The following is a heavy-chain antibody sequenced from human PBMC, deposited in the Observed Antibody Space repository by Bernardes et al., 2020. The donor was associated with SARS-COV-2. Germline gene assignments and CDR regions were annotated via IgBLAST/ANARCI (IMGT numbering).Heavy chain of an antibody. D-gene: IGHD3-9*01. CDR2: ISGETGYT. Sequence: GSLSLSCTASGFIFSDSYMSWIRPAPGKGLEWISYISGETGYTNYAGSVKGRFTISRDNARNSLYLQMTNLRADDTATYFCARDTSRFTASMDFESWGQGTLVTVSS. J-gene: IGHJ4*02. V-gene: IGHV3-11*05. CDR3: ARDTSRFTASMDFES. CDR1: GFIFSDSY.